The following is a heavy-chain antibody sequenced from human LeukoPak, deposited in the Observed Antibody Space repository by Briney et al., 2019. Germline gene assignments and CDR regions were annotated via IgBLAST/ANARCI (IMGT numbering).Heavy chain of an antibody. D-gene: IGHD1-26*01. CDR3: AKGGSDYDDHGYSFDY. CDR2: ISSSGGNT. CDR1: GFTFSSYA. J-gene: IGHJ4*02. Sequence: GGSLRLSCAASGFTFSSYAMSWVRQAPGKGLEWVSTISSSGGNTYYTDSVKGRFTISRDNSKNTLYLQMNSLRAEDTAVYYCAKGGSDYDDHGYSFDYWGQGALVTVSS. V-gene: IGHV3-23*01.